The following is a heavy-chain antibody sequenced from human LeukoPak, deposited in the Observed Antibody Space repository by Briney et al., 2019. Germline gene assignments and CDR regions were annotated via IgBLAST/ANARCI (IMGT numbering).Heavy chain of an antibody. Sequence: SETLSLTRTVSGGSISSGTYYWSWIRQPAGKGLEWIGRIYSSGSTNYNPSLKSRVTISVDTSKNQFSLKLTSVTAADTAVYYCARESSGYDFTYHYYYMDIWGKGTTVTVSS. V-gene: IGHV4-61*02. CDR2: IYSSGST. J-gene: IGHJ6*03. CDR1: GGSISSGTYY. CDR3: ARESSGYDFTYHYYYMDI. D-gene: IGHD5-12*01.